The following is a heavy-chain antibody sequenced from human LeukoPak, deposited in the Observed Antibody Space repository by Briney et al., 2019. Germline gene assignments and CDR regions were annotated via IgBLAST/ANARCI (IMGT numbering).Heavy chain of an antibody. CDR2: IYHSGSI. Sequence: SETLSLTCAVSGGSISSRNWWSWVRQPPGKGLEWIGEIYHSGSINYNPSLKSRVTISVDKSKNQLSLRLTSVTAADTAVYYCARDNGAIRAYYYHGMDVWGQGTTVTVS. D-gene: IGHD2-8*01. J-gene: IGHJ6*02. CDR1: GGSISSRNW. CDR3: ARDNGAIRAYYYHGMDV. V-gene: IGHV4-4*02.